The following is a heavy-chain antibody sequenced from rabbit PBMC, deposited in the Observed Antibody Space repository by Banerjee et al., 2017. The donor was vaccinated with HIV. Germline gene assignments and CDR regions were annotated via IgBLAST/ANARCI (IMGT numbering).Heavy chain of an antibody. V-gene: IGHV1S45*01. D-gene: IGHD2-1*01. CDR3: ARGYSDYNL. Sequence: QEQLEESGGDLVKPEGSLTLTCTASGFSFSSSYYMCWVRQAPGKGLEWIGCIYAGSSGSTYYASWAKGRFTISKTSSTTVTLQMTSLTAADTATYFCARGYSDYNLWGQGTLVTVS. J-gene: IGHJ4*01. CDR2: IYAGSSGST. CDR1: GFSFSSSYY.